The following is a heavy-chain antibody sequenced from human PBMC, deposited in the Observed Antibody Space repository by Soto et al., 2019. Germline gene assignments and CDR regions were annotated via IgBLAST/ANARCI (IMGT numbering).Heavy chain of an antibody. D-gene: IGHD6-19*01. V-gene: IGHV1-3*01. J-gene: IGHJ6*02. Sequence: ASVKVSCKASGYTFTSYTIHWVRQAPGQRLEWMGWITPGKGNIDYSQNFQGRVTITRDTSASTAYMELNSLRSEDTAVYYCARDQSPSSGWPGMDVWGQGTTVTVSS. CDR2: ITPGKGNI. CDR1: GYTFTSYT. CDR3: ARDQSPSSGWPGMDV.